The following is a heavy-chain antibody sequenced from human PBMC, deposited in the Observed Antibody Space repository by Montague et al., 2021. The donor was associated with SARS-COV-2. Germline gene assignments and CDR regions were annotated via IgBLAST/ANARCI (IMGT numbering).Heavy chain of an antibody. V-gene: IGHV3-23*01. J-gene: IGHJ4*02. D-gene: IGHD5-12*01. CDR1: GFTSRTYA. CDR2: ISGTGGST. Sequence: SLRLSCAATGFTSRTYAMTRVRQAPEKGLEWVSRISGTGGSTYYADSVKGRFSISRDKSKNTLYLQMNSLRAEDTAIYYCAADAKFSVATIPGYWGQGTLVTVSS. CDR3: AADAKFSVATIPGY.